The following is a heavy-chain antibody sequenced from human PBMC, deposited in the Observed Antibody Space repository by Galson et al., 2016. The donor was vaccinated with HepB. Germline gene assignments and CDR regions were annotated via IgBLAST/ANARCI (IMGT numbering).Heavy chain of an antibody. D-gene: IGHD3-22*01. J-gene: IGHJ4*02. CDR2: IYYSGST. CDR3: ARHVGTIITIDS. Sequence: SETLSLTCTVTGGPTRSGSTRSTSYYWGWIRQAPGKGLEWIGSIYYSGSTYYNPSLKSRATISIDTSNNQFSLKLNSVTAADTAVYYCARHVGTIITIDSWGQGTLVTVSS. CDR1: GGPTRSGSTRSTSYY. V-gene: IGHV4-39*01.